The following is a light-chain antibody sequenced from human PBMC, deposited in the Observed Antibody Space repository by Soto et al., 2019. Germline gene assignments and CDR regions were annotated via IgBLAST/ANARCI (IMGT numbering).Light chain of an antibody. J-gene: IGKJ1*01. V-gene: IGKV3-20*01. CDR3: QQYGGSSWT. CDR2: RTF. Sequence: EIVLTQSPGTLSLSPGERATLSCRASQSIASSYLAWYQQKPGQPPRLLLYRTFNRATGIPDRFSGSGSGTDFTLTISKLEPGDFALYYCQQYGGSSWTFGQGTKVEIK. CDR1: QSIASSY.